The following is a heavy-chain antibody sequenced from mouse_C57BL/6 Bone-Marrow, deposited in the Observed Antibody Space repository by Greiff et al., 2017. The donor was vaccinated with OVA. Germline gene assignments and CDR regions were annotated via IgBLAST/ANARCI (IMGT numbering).Heavy chain of an antibody. CDR2: IDPENGDT. CDR3: TTGVFF. J-gene: IGHJ2*01. CDR1: GFNIKDDY. Sequence: VQLKESGAELVRPGASVKLSCTASGFNIKDDYMHWVKQRPEQGLEWIGWIDPENGDTAYASKFQGKATITADTSSNTAYLQLSSLTSEDTAVYYCTTGVFFWGQGTTLTVSS. V-gene: IGHV14-4*01.